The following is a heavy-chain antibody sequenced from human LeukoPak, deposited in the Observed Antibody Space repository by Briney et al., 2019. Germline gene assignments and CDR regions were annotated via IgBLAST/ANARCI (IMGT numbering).Heavy chain of an antibody. CDR2: IWYDGSNK. CDR1: GFTFSSYG. Sequence: GRSLRLSCAASGFTFSSYGMHWVRQAPGKGLEWVAVIWYDGSNKYYADSVKGRFTISRDNSKNTLYLQMNSLRAEDTAVCYCARDASGYSSSWGFFDYWGQGTLVTVSS. J-gene: IGHJ4*02. CDR3: ARDASGYSSSWGFFDY. D-gene: IGHD6-13*01. V-gene: IGHV3-33*01.